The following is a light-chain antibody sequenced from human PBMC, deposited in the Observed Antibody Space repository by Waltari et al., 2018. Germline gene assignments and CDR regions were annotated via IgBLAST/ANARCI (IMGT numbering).Light chain of an antibody. Sequence: DIQMTQSPSSLSASVGDKVSITCRANQNITIYLNWYQQKLGKAPKVLIYGASSLQSGVPQRCSGSGSGTDFTLTISSLQPEDFATYYCHQGYTTPETFGQGTRLEIK. V-gene: IGKV1-39*01. CDR3: HQGYTTPET. J-gene: IGKJ5*01. CDR1: QNITIY. CDR2: GAS.